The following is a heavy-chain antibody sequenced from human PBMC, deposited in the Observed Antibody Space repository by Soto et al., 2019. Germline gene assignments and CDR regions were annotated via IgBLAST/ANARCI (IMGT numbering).Heavy chain of an antibody. CDR3: ARHFCSGGSCYFNNYYYYYMDV. Sequence: SETLSLTCTVSGGSISSSSYYWGWIRQPPGKGLEWIGSIYYSGSTYYNPSLKSRVTISLDTSKNQFSLKLSSVTAADTAVYYCARHFCSGGSCYFNNYYYYYMDVWGKGTTVTVSS. CDR1: GGSISSSSYY. V-gene: IGHV4-39*01. CDR2: IYYSGST. J-gene: IGHJ6*03. D-gene: IGHD2-15*01.